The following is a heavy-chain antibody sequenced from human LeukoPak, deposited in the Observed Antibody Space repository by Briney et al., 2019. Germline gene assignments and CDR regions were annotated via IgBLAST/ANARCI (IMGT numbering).Heavy chain of an antibody. CDR1: GFTFSSYW. D-gene: IGHD3-10*01. J-gene: IGHJ4*02. V-gene: IGHV3-74*01. CDR3: ARALDGSGSRSFDY. Sequence: GGSLRLSCAASGFTFSSYWMHRVRHAPGKGLVWVSRIYSDGSSTNYADSVKGRFTISRDNSKNTLYLQMNSLRAEDTAVYYCARALDGSGSRSFDYWGQGTLVTVSS. CDR2: IYSDGSST.